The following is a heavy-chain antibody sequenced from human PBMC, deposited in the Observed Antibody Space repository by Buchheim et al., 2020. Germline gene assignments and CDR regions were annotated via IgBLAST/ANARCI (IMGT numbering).Heavy chain of an antibody. Sequence: QLQLQESGSGLVKPSQTLYLTCAVSGGSISSGGYSWSWIRQPPGKGLEWIGYIYHSGSTYYNPSLKSRVTISVDRSKNQFSLKLSSVTAADTAVYYCARGVTGYCSSTSCPTYYFDYWGQGTL. CDR3: ARGVTGYCSSTSCPTYYFDY. CDR2: IYHSGST. D-gene: IGHD2-2*01. J-gene: IGHJ4*02. CDR1: GGSISSGGYS. V-gene: IGHV4-30-2*01.